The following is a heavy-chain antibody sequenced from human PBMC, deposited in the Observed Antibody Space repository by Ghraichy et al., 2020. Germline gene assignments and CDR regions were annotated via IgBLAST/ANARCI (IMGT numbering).Heavy chain of an antibody. CDR2: ISYDGSNK. J-gene: IGHJ3*02. CDR1: GFTFSSYG. V-gene: IGHV3-30*18. Sequence: GGSLRLSCAASGFTFSSYGMHWVRQAPGKGLEWVAVISYDGSNKYYADSVKGRFTISRDNSKNTLYLQMNSLRAEDTAVYYCAKGSRITIFGVVTDDAFGIGGQGKMVPVSS. D-gene: IGHD3-3*01. CDR3: AKGSRITIFGVVTDDAFGI.